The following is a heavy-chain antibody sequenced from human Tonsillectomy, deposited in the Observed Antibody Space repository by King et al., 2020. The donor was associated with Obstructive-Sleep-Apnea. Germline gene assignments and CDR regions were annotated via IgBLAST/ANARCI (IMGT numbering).Heavy chain of an antibody. CDR1: GFTFSSSA. J-gene: IGHJ4*02. CDR3: AKGDGDYVGDFDY. V-gene: IGHV3-23*04. CDR2: ISGSGTRT. D-gene: IGHD2-21*02. Sequence: VQLVESGGGLVQPGGSLRLSCAASGFTFSSSAMCWVRQAPGKGLEWVSAISGSGTRTPYADSVKGRFTISRDTSKNTLYLQMNSLRAEVTAVYYCAKGDGDYVGDFDYWGQATLVTVSS.